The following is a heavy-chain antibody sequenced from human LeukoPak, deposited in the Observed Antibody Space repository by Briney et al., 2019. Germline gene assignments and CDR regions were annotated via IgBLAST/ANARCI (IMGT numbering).Heavy chain of an antibody. CDR1: GFTFSTYS. CDR2: ISGSGGST. D-gene: IGHD3-22*01. J-gene: IGHJ4*02. Sequence: GGSLRLSCAASGFTFSTYSMNWVRQAPGKGLEWVSAISGSGGSTYYADSVKGRFTISRDNSKNTLYLQMNSLRAEDTAVYYCANTYYYDSSGYGWGQGTLVTVSS. CDR3: ANTYYYDSSGYG. V-gene: IGHV3-23*01.